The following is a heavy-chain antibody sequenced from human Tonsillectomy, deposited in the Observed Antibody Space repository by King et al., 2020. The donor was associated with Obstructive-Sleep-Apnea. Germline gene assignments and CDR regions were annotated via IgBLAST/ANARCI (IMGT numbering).Heavy chain of an antibody. CDR1: GFTFDDYA. Sequence: VQLVESGGNLVQPGRSLRLSCAASGFTFDDYAMHWVRQAPGKGLEWVSGINWNSDRIDYADSVKGRFAISRDNAEDSLYLQMNGLRPEDTALYYCAKGQSIAAPLWASGFDSWGQGTPVTVSS. D-gene: IGHD6-6*01. CDR2: INWNSDRI. V-gene: IGHV3-9*01. CDR3: AKGQSIAAPLWASGFDS. J-gene: IGHJ4*02.